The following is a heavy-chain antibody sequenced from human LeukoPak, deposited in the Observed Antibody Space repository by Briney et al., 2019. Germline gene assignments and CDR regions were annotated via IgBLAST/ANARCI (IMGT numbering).Heavy chain of an antibody. V-gene: IGHV1-69*05. CDR3: ARAWSGSYASADYFYYMDV. CDR2: IIALFGTT. D-gene: IGHD1-26*01. CDR1: GGSFNSYV. Sequence: GSSVKVSCKASGGSFNSYVISWVRQAPGQGLEGMGRIIALFGTTNYAERFQGRVTITTDEARSTAYMELSSLKSDDTAVYFCARAWSGSYASADYFYYMDVWGKGTTVTVSS. J-gene: IGHJ6*03.